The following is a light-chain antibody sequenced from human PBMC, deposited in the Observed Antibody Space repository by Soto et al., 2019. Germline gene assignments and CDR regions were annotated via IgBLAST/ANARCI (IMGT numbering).Light chain of an antibody. V-gene: IGKV3-11*01. CDR2: DAS. Sequence: EIVLTQSPATLSLSPGERATLSCRASQSVSSYLAWYQQKPGQAPRLLIYDASNRATGIPARFSGSGSGTDFTLTISSLEPEDFAVYYGQQRSNFPWTFGQGTKGEIK. CDR3: QQRSNFPWT. J-gene: IGKJ1*01. CDR1: QSVSSY.